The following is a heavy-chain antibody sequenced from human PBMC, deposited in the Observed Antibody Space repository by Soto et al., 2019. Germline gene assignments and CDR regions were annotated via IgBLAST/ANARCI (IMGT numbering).Heavy chain of an antibody. V-gene: IGHV1-18*01. Sequence: ASVKVSCKASGYTFTSYGISWVRQAPGQGLEWMGWISAYNGNTNYAQKLQGRVTMTTDTSTSTAYMELRSLRSDDTAVYYCARVITGTTFYSPREGLPGMDVWGQGTTVTVSS. J-gene: IGHJ6*02. D-gene: IGHD1-7*01. CDR2: ISAYNGNT. CDR3: ARVITGTTFYSPREGLPGMDV. CDR1: GYTFTSYG.